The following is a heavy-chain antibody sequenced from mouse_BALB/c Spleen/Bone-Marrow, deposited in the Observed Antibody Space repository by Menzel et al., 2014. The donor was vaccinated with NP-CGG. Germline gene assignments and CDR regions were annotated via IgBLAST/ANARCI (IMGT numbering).Heavy chain of an antibody. CDR1: GYTFTNYW. CDR3: ARGGNYGY. J-gene: IGHJ2*01. D-gene: IGHD2-1*01. Sequence: QVQLQQSGAELVTPGASVKLSCKTSGYTFTNYWIQWVKQRPGQGLGWIGEIFPGFGTTYYNEKFKGKATLTIDTSSITAYMHLSSLTSEDSAVYFCARGGNYGYWGQGTTLTVSS. CDR2: IFPGFGTT. V-gene: IGHV1S132*01.